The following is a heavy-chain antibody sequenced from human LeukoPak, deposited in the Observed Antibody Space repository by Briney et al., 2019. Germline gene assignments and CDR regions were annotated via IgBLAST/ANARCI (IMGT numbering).Heavy chain of an antibody. CDR1: GFTFSSYW. Sequence: GGSLRLSCAASGFTFSSYWMSWVRQAPGKGLEWVANTKQDGSEKYYVDSVKGRFTISRDNAKNSLYLQMNSLRAEDTAVYYCARVYCSGGSCYWDAFDIWGQGTMVTVSS. J-gene: IGHJ3*02. D-gene: IGHD2-15*01. CDR3: ARVYCSGGSCYWDAFDI. CDR2: TKQDGSEK. V-gene: IGHV3-7*01.